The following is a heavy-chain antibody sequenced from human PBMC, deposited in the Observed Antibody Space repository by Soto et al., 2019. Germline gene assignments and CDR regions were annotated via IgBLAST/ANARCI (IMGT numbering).Heavy chain of an antibody. CDR1: GGSISSYY. CDR3: ARGETRTIYYYYYMDV. CDR2: IYYSGST. J-gene: IGHJ6*03. V-gene: IGHV4-59*01. Sequence: SETLSLTCTVSGGSISSYYWSWIRQPPGKGLEWIGYIYYSGSTNYNPSLKSRVTISVDTSKNQFSLKLSSVTAADTAVYYCARGETRTIYYYYYMDVWGKGTTVTVSS.